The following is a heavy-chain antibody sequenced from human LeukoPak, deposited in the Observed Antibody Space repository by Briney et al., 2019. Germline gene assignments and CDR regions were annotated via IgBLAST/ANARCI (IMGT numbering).Heavy chain of an antibody. J-gene: IGHJ3*02. D-gene: IGHD3-16*01. CDR3: ARADVLGFDI. Sequence: SDTLSLTCAVSGYSISSSNWWGWIRQPPGKGLEWIGYIYYTGSTYYNPSLKSRVTMSVDTPKNQFSLKLSSVTAVDTAVYYCARADVLGFDIWGQGTKVTDSS. CDR2: IYYTGST. V-gene: IGHV4-28*03. CDR1: GYSISSSNW.